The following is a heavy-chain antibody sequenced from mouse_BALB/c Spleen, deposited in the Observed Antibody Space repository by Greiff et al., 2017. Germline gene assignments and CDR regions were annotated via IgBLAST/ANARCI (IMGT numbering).Heavy chain of an antibody. CDR2: ISNGGGST. Sequence: EVKRVESGGGLVQPGGSLKLSCAASGFTFSSYTMSWVRQTPEKRLEWVAYISNGGGSTYYPDTVKGRFTISRDNAKNTLYLQMSSLKSEDTAMYYCARHGDGNYVSAMDYWGQGTSVTVSS. D-gene: IGHD2-1*01. CDR3: ARHGDGNYVSAMDY. J-gene: IGHJ4*01. CDR1: GFTFSSYT. V-gene: IGHV5-12-2*01.